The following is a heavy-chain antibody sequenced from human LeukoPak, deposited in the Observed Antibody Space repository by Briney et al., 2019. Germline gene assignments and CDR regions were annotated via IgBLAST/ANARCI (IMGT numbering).Heavy chain of an antibody. CDR2: IIPILGIA. Sequence: ASVKVSCKASGGTFSSYAFSWVRQAPGQGLEWMGRIIPILGIANYAQKFQGRVTITADKSTSTAYMELSSLRSEDTAVYYCARAPYLHNDLDYWGQGTLVTVSS. J-gene: IGHJ4*02. V-gene: IGHV1-69*04. CDR1: GGTFSSYA. D-gene: IGHD1-14*01. CDR3: ARAPYLHNDLDY.